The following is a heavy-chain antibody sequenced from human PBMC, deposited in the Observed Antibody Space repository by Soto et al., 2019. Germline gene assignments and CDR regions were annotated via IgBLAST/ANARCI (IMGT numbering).Heavy chain of an antibody. CDR2: IGGTGQYT. V-gene: IGHV3-23*01. CDR3: ASGATSLFYGIDV. CDR1: GFTFQNFV. Sequence: EVQLLETGGGLVQPGGSLRLSCTASGFTFQNFVINWVRQAPGKGLEWVSIIGGTGQYTYYADSVRGRCTFARDDSENTVYLQVFSLGAEEPAFYFSASGATSLFYGIDVWRPRTTVMVSS. J-gene: IGHJ6*02. D-gene: IGHD5-12*01.